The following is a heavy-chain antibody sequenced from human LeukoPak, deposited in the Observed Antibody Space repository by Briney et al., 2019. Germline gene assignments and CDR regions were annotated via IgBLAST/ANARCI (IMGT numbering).Heavy chain of an antibody. Sequence: ASVKVSCKASGYTFTGYYMHWVRQAPGQGLEWMGWINPNSGGTNYAQKFQGRVTMIRDTSISTAYMELSRLRSDDTAVYYCAREDVATSVPDYWGQGTLVTVSS. CDR2: INPNSGGT. D-gene: IGHD5-12*01. CDR3: AREDVATSVPDY. J-gene: IGHJ4*02. V-gene: IGHV1-2*02. CDR1: GYTFTGYY.